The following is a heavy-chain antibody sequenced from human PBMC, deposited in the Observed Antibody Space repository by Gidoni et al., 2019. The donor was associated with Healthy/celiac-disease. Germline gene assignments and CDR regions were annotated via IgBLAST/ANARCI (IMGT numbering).Heavy chain of an antibody. CDR1: GFTFGTYW. CDR2: IKQDGSEE. V-gene: IGHV3-7*01. Sequence: EVQLVESGGGLVQPGGSLRLSCAASGFTFGTYWMNWVRQAPGKGLEWVANIKQDGSEEYYVVSVKCRFTISRDNAKNSLYLQMNSLRAEDTAVYFCARPAGRYSSSWYFDYWGQGTLVTVSS. J-gene: IGHJ4*02. D-gene: IGHD6-13*01. CDR3: ARPAGRYSSSWYFDY.